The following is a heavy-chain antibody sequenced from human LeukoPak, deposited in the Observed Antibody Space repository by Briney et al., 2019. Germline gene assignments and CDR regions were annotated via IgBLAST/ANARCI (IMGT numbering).Heavy chain of an antibody. CDR3: AKDEYDYVWGSYPPSGHNWFDP. D-gene: IGHD3-16*01. CDR1: GFTFSSYA. CDR2: ISGSGGST. J-gene: IGHJ5*02. V-gene: IGHV3-23*01. Sequence: PGGSLRLSCAASGFTFSSYAMSWVRQAPGKGLEWVSAISGSGGSTYYADSVKGRFTISRDNSKNTLYLQMNSLRAEDTAVYYCAKDEYDYVWGSYPPSGHNWFDPWGQGTLVTVSS.